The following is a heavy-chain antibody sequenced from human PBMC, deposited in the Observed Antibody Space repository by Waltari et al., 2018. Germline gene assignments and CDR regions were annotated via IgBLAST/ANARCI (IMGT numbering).Heavy chain of an antibody. D-gene: IGHD6-13*01. CDR1: GGSISSSSYY. Sequence: QLQLQESGPGLVKPSETLSLTCTVSGGSISSSSYYWGWIRQPPGTGLEWIGSIYYSGSTYYNPSLKSRVTISVDTSKNQFSLKLSSVTAADTAVYYCARKGSGYSSSWYEAYYFDYWGQGTLVTVSS. V-gene: IGHV4-39*07. CDR2: IYYSGST. CDR3: ARKGSGYSSSWYEAYYFDY. J-gene: IGHJ4*02.